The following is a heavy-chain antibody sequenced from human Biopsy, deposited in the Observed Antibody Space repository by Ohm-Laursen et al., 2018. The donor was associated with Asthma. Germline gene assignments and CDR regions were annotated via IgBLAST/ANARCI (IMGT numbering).Heavy chain of an antibody. CDR1: GGTFNAYV. Sequence: YSVKVSCKSLGGTFNAYVIGWVRQAPGQGLEWMGGINSVFGTTTYPQKFQDRVTITADDSTSTVYMELSSLRSEDTAVYYCARKAGSCISRTCYSLDFWGQGTLVTVSS. J-gene: IGHJ4*02. CDR2: INSVFGTT. V-gene: IGHV1-69*01. D-gene: IGHD2-2*01. CDR3: ARKAGSCISRTCYSLDF.